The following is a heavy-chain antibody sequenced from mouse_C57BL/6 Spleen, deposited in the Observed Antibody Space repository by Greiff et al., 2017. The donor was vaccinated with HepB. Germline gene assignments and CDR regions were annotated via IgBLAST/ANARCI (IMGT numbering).Heavy chain of an antibody. CDR1: GYAFTNYL. J-gene: IGHJ3*01. V-gene: IGHV1-54*01. CDR2: INPGSGGT. Sequence: QVQLQQSGAELVRPGTSVKVSCKASGYAFTNYLIEWVKQRPGQGLEWIGVINPGSGGTNYNEKFKGKATLTAVKSSSTAYMQLSSLTSEDSAVYFCARDEDYDGFAYWGQGTLVTVSA. CDR3: ARDEDYDGFAY. D-gene: IGHD2-4*01.